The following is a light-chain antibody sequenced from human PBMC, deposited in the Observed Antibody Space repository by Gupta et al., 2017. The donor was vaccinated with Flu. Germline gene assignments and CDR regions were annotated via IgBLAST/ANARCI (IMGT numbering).Light chain of an antibody. J-gene: IGKJ1*01. CDR3: QQSYSTPKT. CDR2: AAS. CDR1: QSISSY. Sequence: GDRVTITCRASQSISSYLNWYQQKPGKAPKLLIYAASSLQSGVPSWFSGSGSGTDFTLTISSLQPEDFATYYCQQSYSTPKTFGQGTKVEIK. V-gene: IGKV1-39*01.